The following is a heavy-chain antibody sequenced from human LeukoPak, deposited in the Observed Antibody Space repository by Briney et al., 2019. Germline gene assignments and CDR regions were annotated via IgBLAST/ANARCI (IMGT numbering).Heavy chain of an antibody. J-gene: IGHJ5*02. Sequence: GGSLRLSCAASGFTVSSNYMSWVRQAPGKGLEWVSVIYSGGSTYYADSVKGRFTISRDNAKNSLYLQMNSLRAEDTAVYYCAKGSDSYGYGNWFDPWGQGTLVTVSS. CDR2: IYSGGST. CDR1: GFTVSSNY. V-gene: IGHV3-53*01. CDR3: AKGSDSYGYGNWFDP. D-gene: IGHD5-18*01.